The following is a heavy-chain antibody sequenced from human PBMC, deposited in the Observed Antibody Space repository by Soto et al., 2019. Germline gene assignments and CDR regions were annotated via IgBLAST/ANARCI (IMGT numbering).Heavy chain of an antibody. V-gene: IGHV3-30*03. CDR2: LSYEGSEE. CDR1: GFNFGVFG. CDR3: FRVVAHGPHSYVY. J-gene: IGHJ4*02. D-gene: IGHD2-15*01. Sequence: GGSLRLSCAASGFNFGVFGMHWVRQAPGKGLEWLSVLSYEGSEEYYADSVRGRFTISRDNSKNTLFLQMDSLRVDDTGVYYCFRVVAHGPHSYVYWGRGPLLTGSS.